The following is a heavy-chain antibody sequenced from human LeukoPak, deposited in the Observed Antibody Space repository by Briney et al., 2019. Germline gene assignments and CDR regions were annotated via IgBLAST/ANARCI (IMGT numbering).Heavy chain of an antibody. CDR1: GGSISSYY. Sequence: TSETLSLTCTVSGGSISSYYWSWIRQPPGKGLEWIACISYSGSTKYNPSLKSRVTISVDASKNQLSLKLSSVTAADTAVYYCAREPGFDSSGYLNWFDPWGQGTLVTVSS. CDR2: ISYSGST. CDR3: AREPGFDSSGYLNWFDP. V-gene: IGHV4-59*01. J-gene: IGHJ5*02. D-gene: IGHD3-22*01.